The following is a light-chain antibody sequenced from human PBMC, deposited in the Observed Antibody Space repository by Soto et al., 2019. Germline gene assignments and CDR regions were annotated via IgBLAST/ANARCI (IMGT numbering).Light chain of an antibody. Sequence: DIQMTQSPSTLSASVGDRVTITCRASQSISSWLAWYQQKPGKAPKLLIYKASSLESGVPSRFSGSGSGKEFTLTISSLQPDDFATYYCQQYNSYPYTFGQGTKLGIK. CDR1: QSISSW. J-gene: IGKJ2*01. CDR2: KAS. V-gene: IGKV1-5*03. CDR3: QQYNSYPYT.